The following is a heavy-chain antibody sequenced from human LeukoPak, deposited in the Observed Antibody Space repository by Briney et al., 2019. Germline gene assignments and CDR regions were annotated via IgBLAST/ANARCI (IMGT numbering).Heavy chain of an antibody. D-gene: IGHD3-3*01. Sequence: GGSLRLSCAASGFTFSSYWMHWVRQAPGKGLVWVSRINSDGSSTSYADSVKGRFTISRDNAKNTLYLQVNSLRAEDTAVYYCARGGRFLEWLLYPHYYYMDVWGKGTTVTVSS. V-gene: IGHV3-74*01. CDR1: GFTFSSYW. CDR2: INSDGSST. CDR3: ARGGRFLEWLLYPHYYYMDV. J-gene: IGHJ6*03.